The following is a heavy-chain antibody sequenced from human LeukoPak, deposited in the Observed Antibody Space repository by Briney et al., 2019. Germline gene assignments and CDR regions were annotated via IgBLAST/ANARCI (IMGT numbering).Heavy chain of an antibody. CDR2: ISGYNGNT. V-gene: IGHV1-18*01. J-gene: IGHJ4*02. CDR1: GYTFTSYG. Sequence: GASVKVSCKASGYTFTSYGISWVRQAPGQGLEWMGWISGYNGNTNYAQKLQGRVTMTTDTSTSTAYMELRSLRSDDTAVYYCARGVRPDSSGWFPFDYWGQGTLVTVSS. CDR3: ARGVRPDSSGWFPFDY. D-gene: IGHD6-19*01.